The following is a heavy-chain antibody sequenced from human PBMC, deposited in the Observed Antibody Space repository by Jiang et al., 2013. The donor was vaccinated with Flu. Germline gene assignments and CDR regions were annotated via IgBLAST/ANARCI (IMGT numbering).Heavy chain of an antibody. D-gene: IGHD2-15*01. Sequence: SQTLSLTCAISGDSVSSNSASWNWIRQSPPRGLEWLGRAYYRSQWYIDYAMTVKGRIIVTPDTSKNQFSLQLNSVTPQDTAVYYCVRGAGAADYWGQGNPGHRLL. CDR1: GDSVSSNSAS. CDR3: VRGAGAADY. CDR2: AYYRSQWYI. J-gene: IGHJ4*02. V-gene: IGHV6-1*01.